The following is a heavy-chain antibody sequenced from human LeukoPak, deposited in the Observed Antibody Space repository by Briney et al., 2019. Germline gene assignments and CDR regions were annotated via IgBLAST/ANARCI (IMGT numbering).Heavy chain of an antibody. J-gene: IGHJ4*02. V-gene: IGHV4-39*07. CDR2: IYYSGST. Sequence: SETLSLTCTVSGDSISSRTYYWGWIRQPPGKGLEWIGSIYYSGSTYYNPSLKSRVTISVDTSKNQFSLKLSSVTAADTAVYYCARGAYGDYVFDYWGQGTLVTVSS. CDR3: ARGAYGDYVFDY. CDR1: GDSISSRTYY. D-gene: IGHD4-17*01.